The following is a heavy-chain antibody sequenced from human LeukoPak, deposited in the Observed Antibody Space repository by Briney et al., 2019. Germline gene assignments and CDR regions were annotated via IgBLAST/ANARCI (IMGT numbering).Heavy chain of an antibody. V-gene: IGHV1-46*01. CDR1: GYTFTSYY. CDR3: ASSTYEWLVQY. Sequence: ASVKVSCKASGYTFTSYYLHWVRQAPGQGLEWMGIINPSGGSTSYAQKFQGRVTMTRDTSTSTAYMELSSLRSEDTAVYYCASSTYEWLVQYWGQGTLVTVSS. J-gene: IGHJ4*02. D-gene: IGHD6-19*01. CDR2: INPSGGST.